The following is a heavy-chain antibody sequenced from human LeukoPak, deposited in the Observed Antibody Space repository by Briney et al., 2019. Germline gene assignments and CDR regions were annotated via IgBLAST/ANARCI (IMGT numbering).Heavy chain of an antibody. Sequence: PGGSLRLSCAASGFTFSSYSMNWVRQAPGKGLEWVSSISSSSSYIYYADSVKGRFTISRDNAKNSLYLQMNSLRAEDTAVYYCARDSGAVVVPAAIRYYYYGMDVWGQGTTVTVSS. D-gene: IGHD2-2*02. CDR2: ISSSSSYI. CDR1: GFTFSSYS. J-gene: IGHJ6*02. V-gene: IGHV3-21*01. CDR3: ARDSGAVVVPAAIRYYYYGMDV.